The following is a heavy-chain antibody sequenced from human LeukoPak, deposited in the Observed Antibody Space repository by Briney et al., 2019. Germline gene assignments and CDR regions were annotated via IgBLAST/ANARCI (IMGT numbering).Heavy chain of an antibody. CDR2: IIPILGIA. V-gene: IGHV1-69*04. CDR1: GGTFTSYA. D-gene: IGHD6-13*01. Sequence: ASVKVSCKASGGTFTSYAISWVRQAPGQGLEWMGRIIPILGIANYAQKFQGRVTITADKSTSTAYIELSSLRSEDTAVYYCARAWYSSSWYYFDYWGQGTLVTVSS. CDR3: ARAWYSSSWYYFDY. J-gene: IGHJ4*02.